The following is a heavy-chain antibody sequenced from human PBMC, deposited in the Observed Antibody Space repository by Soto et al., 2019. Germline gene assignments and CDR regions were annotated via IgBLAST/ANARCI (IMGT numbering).Heavy chain of an antibody. CDR3: ARDGRGLDAFDI. D-gene: IGHD3-10*01. V-gene: IGHV1-3*01. CDR1: GYTFTSYA. Sequence: ASVKVSCKASGYTFTSYAMHWVRQAPGQRLEWMGWINAGNGNTKYSQKFQGRVTITRDTSASTAYMELSSLRSEDTAVYYCARDGRGLDAFDIWGQGTMVTVSS. CDR2: INAGNGNT. J-gene: IGHJ3*02.